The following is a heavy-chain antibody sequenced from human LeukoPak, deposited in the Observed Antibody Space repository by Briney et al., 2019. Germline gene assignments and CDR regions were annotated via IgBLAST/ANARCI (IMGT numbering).Heavy chain of an antibody. CDR3: ARETVGTTLFDY. Sequence: GRSLRLSCAASGFIFSDYDMHWVRQPIGKGLEWVSAIGTADDTYYPGSVKGRFTISRDNAKNSLYLQMSSLRVDDSAVYYCARETVGTTLFDYWGQGTLVTVSS. J-gene: IGHJ4*02. D-gene: IGHD1-26*01. V-gene: IGHV3-13*01. CDR2: IGTADDT. CDR1: GFIFSDYD.